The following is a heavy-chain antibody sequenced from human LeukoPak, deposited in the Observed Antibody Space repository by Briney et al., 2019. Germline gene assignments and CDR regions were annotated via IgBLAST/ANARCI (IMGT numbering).Heavy chain of an antibody. CDR2: IIPIFGTA. V-gene: IGHV1-69*06. CDR3: VRGYSSGSYPFDP. J-gene: IGHJ5*02. D-gene: IGHD2-15*01. Sequence: SVKVSCKASGYTFTSYAMNWVRQAPGQGLEWMGGIIPIFGTANYAQKFQGRVTITADKSTSTAYMELSSLRSEDTAVYYCVRGYSSGSYPFDPWGQGTLVTVSS. CDR1: GYTFTSYA.